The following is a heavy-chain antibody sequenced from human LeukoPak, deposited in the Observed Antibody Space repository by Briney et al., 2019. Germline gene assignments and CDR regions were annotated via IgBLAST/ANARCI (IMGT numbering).Heavy chain of an antibody. CDR1: GGSTTAYY. CDR2: ISYSGST. J-gene: IGHJ3*01. V-gene: IGHV4-59*01. D-gene: IGHD3-10*01. Sequence: SETLSLTCTVSGGSTTAYYWSWIRQPPGKRLEWIGYISYSGSTTYNPSLKSRVAISVDTSKNQFSLKLTSVTAADTAVYYCARGDKITMIRGVNLGAFDVWGQGKMVTVSS. CDR3: ARGDKITMIRGVNLGAFDV.